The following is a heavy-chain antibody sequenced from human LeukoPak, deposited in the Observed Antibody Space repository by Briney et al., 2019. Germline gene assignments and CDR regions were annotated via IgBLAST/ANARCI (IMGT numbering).Heavy chain of an antibody. V-gene: IGHV1-18*01. CDR2: ISAYNGNT. D-gene: IGHD3/OR15-3a*01. CDR1: GYTFTSNG. Sequence: ASEKISCKASGYTFTSNGISWVRQAPGQGLEWMGWISAYNGNTNYAQKLQGRVTMTTDTSTSTAYMELRSLRSDDTAVYYCARDWTGAVALGPIDYWGQGTLVTVSS. CDR3: ARDWTGAVALGPIDY. J-gene: IGHJ4*02.